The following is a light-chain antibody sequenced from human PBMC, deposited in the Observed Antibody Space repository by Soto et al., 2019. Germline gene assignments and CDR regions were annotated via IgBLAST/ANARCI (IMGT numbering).Light chain of an antibody. CDR2: KAS. Sequence: EIQVTQSPSTLSASVGDRVTITCRISQTISNSLAWFQQKPGKAPKLLIYKASTLEGGVPSRFNGSGSGTEFTLSISSLQPDDFATYYCQQYNEYSKTFGQGTKVDIK. CDR1: QTISNS. V-gene: IGKV1-5*03. J-gene: IGKJ1*01. CDR3: QQYNEYSKT.